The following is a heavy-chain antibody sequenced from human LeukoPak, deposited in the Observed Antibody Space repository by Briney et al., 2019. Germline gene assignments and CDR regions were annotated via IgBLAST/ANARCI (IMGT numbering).Heavy chain of an antibody. CDR3: TTGPPNYYGSGSYLLDY. D-gene: IGHD3-10*01. Sequence: GGSLRLSCAASGFTFSNAWMSWVRQAPGKGLEWVGRIKSKTDGGTTDYAAPVKGRFTISRDDSKNTLYLQMNSLKTEDTAVYYCTTGPPNYYGSGSYLLDYWGQGTLVTVSS. J-gene: IGHJ4*02. CDR1: GFTFSNAW. CDR2: IKSKTDGGTT. V-gene: IGHV3-15*01.